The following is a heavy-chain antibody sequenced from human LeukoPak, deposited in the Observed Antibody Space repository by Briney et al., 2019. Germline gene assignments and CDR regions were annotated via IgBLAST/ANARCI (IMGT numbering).Heavy chain of an antibody. CDR3: AKGVYYYDSSAYYYTYYFDY. J-gene: IGHJ4*02. CDR1: GFPFSSYA. CDR2: ISGSGGST. V-gene: IGHV3-23*01. D-gene: IGHD3-22*01. Sequence: GGSLRLSCAASGFPFSSYAMSWVRQAPGKGLKWVSAISGSGGSTYYADSVKGRFTISRDNSKNTLYLQMNTLRAEDTAVYYCAKGVYYYDSSAYYYTYYFDYWGQGTLVTVSS.